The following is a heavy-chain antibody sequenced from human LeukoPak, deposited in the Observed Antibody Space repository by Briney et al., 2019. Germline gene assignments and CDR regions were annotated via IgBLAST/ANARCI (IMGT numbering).Heavy chain of an antibody. CDR1: GGTFSSYA. CDR2: IIPIFGTA. J-gene: IGHJ3*02. CDR3: ARPELSDAFDI. D-gene: IGHD1-14*01. Sequence: GASVKVSCKASGGTFSSYAISWVRQAPGQGLAWMGRIIPIFGTANYAQKFQGRVTITTDESTSTAYMELSSLRSEDTAVYYCARPELSDAFDIWGQGTMVTVSS. V-gene: IGHV1-69*05.